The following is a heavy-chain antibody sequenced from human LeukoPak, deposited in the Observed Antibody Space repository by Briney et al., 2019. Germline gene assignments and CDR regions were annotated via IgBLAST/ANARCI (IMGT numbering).Heavy chain of an antibody. D-gene: IGHD4-17*01. CDR1: GGSISSSNYY. V-gene: IGHV4-39*01. CDR2: IHYSGNT. CDR3: ARDFGDYRVDY. Sequence: SETLSLTCTVSGGSISSSNYYWGWIRQPPGKGLEWIGTIHYSGNTYYNPSLKSRVAISVDTSKNQFSLRLSSVTAADTAVYYCARDFGDYRVDYWGQGTLVTISS. J-gene: IGHJ4*02.